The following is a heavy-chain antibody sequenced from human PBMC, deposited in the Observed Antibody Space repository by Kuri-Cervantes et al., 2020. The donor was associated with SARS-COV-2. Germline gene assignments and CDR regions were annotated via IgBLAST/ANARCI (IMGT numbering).Heavy chain of an antibody. Sequence: SVTVSCKASGYTFTGYYMHWVRQAPGQGREWMGWINPNSGGTSYAQKFQGWVTMTREPYISTAYMELSRLRSDATAVYYCARSGKYGSSSHGMDVWGQGNTVTVAS. CDR2: INPNSGGT. V-gene: IGHV1-2*04. J-gene: IGHJ6*02. CDR1: GYTFTGYY. CDR3: ARSGKYGSSSHGMDV. D-gene: IGHD6-6*01.